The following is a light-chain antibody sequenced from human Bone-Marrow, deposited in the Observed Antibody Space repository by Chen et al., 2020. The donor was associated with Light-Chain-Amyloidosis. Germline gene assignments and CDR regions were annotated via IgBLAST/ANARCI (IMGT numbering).Light chain of an antibody. CDR3: QSYQGSSQGV. CDR2: EDD. CDR1: SGSIATNY. J-gene: IGLJ3*02. Sequence: NFMLTQPHSVSESPGKTVIISCTRSSGSIATNYVQWYQQRPGSSPTTVIYEDDQRRSGVPDRFSGSIDRSSKSASLTISGLKTEDEADYYCQSYQGSSQGVFGGGTKLTVL. V-gene: IGLV6-57*01.